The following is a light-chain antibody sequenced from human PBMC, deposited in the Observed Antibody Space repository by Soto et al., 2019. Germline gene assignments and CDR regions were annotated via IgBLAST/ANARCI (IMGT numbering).Light chain of an antibody. J-gene: IGLJ1*01. CDR3: QSYDSSLSGYV. CDR1: SSNIGAGYE. CDR2: GNN. Sequence: QSVLTQPPSVSGAPGQRVTISCTGSSSNIGAGYEVHWYQQLPGTAPKLLIYGNNNRPSGVPDRFSGSKSGTSGSLAITGLQAEDEADYYCQSYDSSLSGYVFGTGTKLTVL. V-gene: IGLV1-40*01.